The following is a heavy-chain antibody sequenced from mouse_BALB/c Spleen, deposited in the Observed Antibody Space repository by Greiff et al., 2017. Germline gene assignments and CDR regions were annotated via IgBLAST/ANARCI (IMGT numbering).Heavy chain of an antibody. J-gene: IGHJ3*01. CDR3: ARDGVLYDYDVWFAY. Sequence: EVKLVESGGGLVKPGGSLKLSCAASGFTFSSYAMSWVRQTPEKRLEWVASISSGGSTYYPDSVKGRFTISRDNARNILYLQMSSLRSEDTAMYYCARDGVLYDYDVWFAYWGQGTLVTVSA. CDR2: ISSGGST. V-gene: IGHV5-6-5*01. CDR1: GFTFSSYA. D-gene: IGHD2-4*01.